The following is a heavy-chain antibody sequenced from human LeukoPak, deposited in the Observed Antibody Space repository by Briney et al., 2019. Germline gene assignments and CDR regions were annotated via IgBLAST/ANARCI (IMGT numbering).Heavy chain of an antibody. CDR3: GKDLNYGLDY. V-gene: IGHV3-23*01. D-gene: IGHD4-11*01. CDR1: GFTFSSYW. CDR2: LSGSGDKT. J-gene: IGHJ4*02. Sequence: GGSLRLSCAASGFTFSSYWMHWVRQAPGKGLEWVSALSGSGDKTFYADSVKGRFTISRDNSKNTLYLQMNSLRAEDTAVYYCGKDLNYGLDYWGQGTLVTVSS.